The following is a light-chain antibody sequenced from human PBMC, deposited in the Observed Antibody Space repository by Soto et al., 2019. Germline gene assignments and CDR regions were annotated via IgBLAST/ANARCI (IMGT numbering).Light chain of an antibody. CDR3: QEYNDWPLRT. J-gene: IGKJ1*01. V-gene: IGKV3-15*01. Sequence: DMVMTQSPATLSVSPGERATLSCRASQGVSSSLAWYQQKPGRSPRLLIYGASTRAIGIPARFSGSGSGTEFTLTISSLESDDFALYFCQEYNDWPLRTFGRGTKVDIK. CDR2: GAS. CDR1: QGVSSS.